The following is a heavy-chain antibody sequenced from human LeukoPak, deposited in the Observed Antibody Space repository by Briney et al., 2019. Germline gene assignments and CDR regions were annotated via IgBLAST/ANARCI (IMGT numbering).Heavy chain of an antibody. CDR3: ARASRVTGGQASWFDP. D-gene: IGHD4-23*01. J-gene: IGHJ5*02. CDR2: IIPILGIA. V-gene: IGHV1-69*04. CDR1: GGTFSSYA. Sequence: SVKVSCKASGGTFSSYAISWVRQAPGQGLEWMGRIIPILGIANYAQKFQGGVTITADKSTSTAYMELSSLRSEDTAVYYCARASRVTGGQASWFDPWGQGTLVTVSS.